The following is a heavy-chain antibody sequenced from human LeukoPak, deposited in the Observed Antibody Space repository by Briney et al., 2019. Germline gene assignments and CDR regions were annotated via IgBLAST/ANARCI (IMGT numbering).Heavy chain of an antibody. D-gene: IGHD6-13*01. V-gene: IGHV4-4*07. J-gene: IGHJ4*02. Sequence: SETLSLTCTVSGGSISNYYWSWIRQPAGKGLEWIGRIYTSGRTNYNPSLMSRVTMSVDTSNNQFSLKLSSVTAADTAVYYCARGVYIAAAQYGYWGQGTLVTVSS. CDR1: GGSISNYY. CDR2: IYTSGRT. CDR3: ARGVYIAAAQYGY.